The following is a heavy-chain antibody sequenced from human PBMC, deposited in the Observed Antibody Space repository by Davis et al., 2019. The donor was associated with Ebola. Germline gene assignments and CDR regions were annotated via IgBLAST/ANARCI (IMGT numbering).Heavy chain of an antibody. CDR1: GDTLTSYA. CDR2: IIPVFCTA. Sequence: SVKVSCKAVGDTLTSYAMTWVRQAPGQGLEWMGGIIPVFCTANYAQKFQGRVTITADESTRTAYMELHGLRSEDTAVYYCAHLGPQRYCSGGGCHGYLDYWGQGTLVTVSS. V-gene: IGHV1-69*13. J-gene: IGHJ4*02. CDR3: AHLGPQRYCSGGGCHGYLDY. D-gene: IGHD2-15*01.